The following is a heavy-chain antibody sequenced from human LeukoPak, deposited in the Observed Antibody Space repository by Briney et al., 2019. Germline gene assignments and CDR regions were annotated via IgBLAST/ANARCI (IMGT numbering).Heavy chain of an antibody. CDR3: ARAKMVRGVIESYYFDY. CDR2: IYSGGST. D-gene: IGHD3-10*01. J-gene: IGHJ4*02. CDR1: GFTVSSNY. Sequence: PGGSLRLSCAASGFTVSSNYMSWVRQAPGKGLEWVSVIYSGGSTYYADSVKGRFTISRDNPKNTLYLQMNSLRAEDTAVYYCARAKMVRGVIESYYFDYWGQGTLVTVSS. V-gene: IGHV3-66*01.